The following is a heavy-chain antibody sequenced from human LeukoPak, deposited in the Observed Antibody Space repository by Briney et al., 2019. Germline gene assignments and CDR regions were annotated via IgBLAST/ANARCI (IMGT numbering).Heavy chain of an antibody. Sequence: GGSLRLSCAASGFTFSSYAMSWVRQAPGKGLEWVSAISGSGGSTYYADSVKGRFTISRDNSKNMLSLQMNSLRAEDTAVYYCAKILMVGKWFDPWGQGTLVTVSS. CDR3: AKILMVGKWFDP. J-gene: IGHJ5*02. CDR1: GFTFSSYA. CDR2: ISGSGGST. D-gene: IGHD2-8*01. V-gene: IGHV3-23*01.